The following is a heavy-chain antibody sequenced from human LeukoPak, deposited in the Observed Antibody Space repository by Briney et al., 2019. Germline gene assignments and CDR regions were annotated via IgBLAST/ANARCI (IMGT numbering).Heavy chain of an antibody. Sequence: GGSLGLSCAACGFAFSTYTMNWARQAPGKGLEWVASINSGGTTTHYAFSVKGRFTISRDNAQNVLYLQMNGLRGDDAALYYCLRGGSRDFWGQGTLVTVSS. CDR1: GFAFSTYT. CDR3: LRGGSRDF. J-gene: IGHJ4*02. D-gene: IGHD2-15*01. CDR2: INSGGTTT. V-gene: IGHV3-21*06.